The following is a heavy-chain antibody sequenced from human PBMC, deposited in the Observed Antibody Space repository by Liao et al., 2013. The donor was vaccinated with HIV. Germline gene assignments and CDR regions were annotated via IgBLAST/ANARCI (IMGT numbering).Heavy chain of an antibody. Sequence: QLQLQESGPGLVKPSETLSLTCIVSGGSISSYFWSWIRQPPGTGLEWIGYIYYTGSTNYNPSLKSRVTISIDTSKNQFSLKLSSVTAADTAVYYCARSMLLRPNWFDPWGQGTLVTVSS. CDR3: ARSMLLRPNWFDP. J-gene: IGHJ5*02. CDR2: IYYTGST. D-gene: IGHD2-15*01. V-gene: IGHV4-59*08. CDR1: GGSISSYF.